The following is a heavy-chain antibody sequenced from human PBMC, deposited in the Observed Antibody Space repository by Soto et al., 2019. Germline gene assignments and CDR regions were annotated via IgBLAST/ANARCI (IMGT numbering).Heavy chain of an antibody. V-gene: IGHV1-3*01. CDR2: INAGNGNT. D-gene: IGHD3-22*01. CDR3: ARDSDITYYYDSSGYGDPNWFDP. J-gene: IGHJ5*02. CDR1: GYTFTGYA. Sequence: ASVKVSCKASGYTFTGYAMHWVRQAPGQRLEWMGWINAGNGNTNYAQKLQGRVTMTTDTSTSTAYMELRSLRSDDTAVYYCARDSDITYYYDSSGYGDPNWFDPWGQGTLVTVSS.